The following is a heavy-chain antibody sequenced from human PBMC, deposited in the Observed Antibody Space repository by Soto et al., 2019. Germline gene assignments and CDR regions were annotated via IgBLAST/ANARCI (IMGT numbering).Heavy chain of an antibody. CDR1: GFTFSSYA. CDR2: ISGSGGST. J-gene: IGHJ4*02. D-gene: IGHD3-9*01. Sequence: GGSLRLSCAASGFTFSSYAMSWVRQAPGKGLEWVSAISGSGGSTYYADSVKGRFTISRDNSKNTLYLQMNSLRAEDTAVYYCAKGRVYFLGGPYDILTGYYFYYFDYWGQGTLVTVSS. V-gene: IGHV3-23*01. CDR3: AKGRVYFLGGPYDILTGYYFYYFDY.